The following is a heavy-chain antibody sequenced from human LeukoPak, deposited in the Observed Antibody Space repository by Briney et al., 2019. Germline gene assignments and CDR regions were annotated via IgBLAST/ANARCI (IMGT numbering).Heavy chain of an antibody. CDR1: GYSFTSYW. D-gene: IGHD6-13*01. J-gene: IGHJ6*02. V-gene: IGHV5-51*01. CDR2: IYPGDSDT. Sequence: GESLKISCKGSGYSFTSYWIGWVRQMPGKGLEWMGIIYPGDSDTRYSPSFQGQVTISADKSISTAYLQWSSLKASDTAMYYCASQYSSSWYSHYYYGMDVWGQGTTVTLSS. CDR3: ASQYSSSWYSHYYYGMDV.